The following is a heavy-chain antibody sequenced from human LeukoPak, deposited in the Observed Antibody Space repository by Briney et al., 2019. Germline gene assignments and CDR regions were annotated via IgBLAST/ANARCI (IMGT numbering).Heavy chain of an antibody. CDR2: INPSGGST. D-gene: IGHD1-14*01. CDR1: GYTFTSYY. Sequence: ASVKVSCKASGYTFTSYYMHWVRQAPGQGLEWMGIINPSGGSTSYAQKFQGRVTMTRDTSTSTVYVELSSLRSEDTAVYYCARDNPPGYFDYWGQGTLVTVSS. V-gene: IGHV1-46*01. J-gene: IGHJ4*02. CDR3: ARDNPPGYFDY.